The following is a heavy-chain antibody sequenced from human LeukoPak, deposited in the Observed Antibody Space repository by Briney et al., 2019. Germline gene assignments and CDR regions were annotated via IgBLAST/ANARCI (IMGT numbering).Heavy chain of an antibody. CDR2: INPSGGST. J-gene: IGHJ4*02. D-gene: IGHD5-18*01. CDR1: GYTFTSYY. V-gene: IGHV1-46*03. Sequence: ASVKVSCKASGYTFTSYYMHWVRQAPGQGLEWMGIINPSGGSTSYAQKFQGRVTMTRDTSTSTVYMELSSLRSEDTAVYYCARDPFEPRGYSYGYVGYWGQGTLVTVSS. CDR3: ARDPFEPRGYSYGYVGY.